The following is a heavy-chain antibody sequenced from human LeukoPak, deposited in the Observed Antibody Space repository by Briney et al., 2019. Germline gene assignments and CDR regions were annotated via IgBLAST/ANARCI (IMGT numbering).Heavy chain of an antibody. CDR2: ISYDGSNK. CDR3: ARGVTMVRGVILPDAFDI. V-gene: IGHV3-30-3*01. Sequence: PGRSLRLSCAASGFTFSSYAMHWVRQAPGKGLEWVAVISYDGSNKYYADSVKGRFTISRGNSKNTLYLQMNSLRAEDTAVYYCARGVTMVRGVILPDAFDIWGRGTMVTVSS. CDR1: GFTFSSYA. J-gene: IGHJ3*02. D-gene: IGHD3-10*01.